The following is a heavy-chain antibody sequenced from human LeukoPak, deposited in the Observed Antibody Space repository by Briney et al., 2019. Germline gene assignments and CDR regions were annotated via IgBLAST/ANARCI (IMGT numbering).Heavy chain of an antibody. D-gene: IGHD3-22*01. J-gene: IGHJ4*02. CDR3: ARNQEIDYYDSSGFYWGVEY. CDR2: IKQDGSER. V-gene: IGHV3-7*01. CDR1: GFTFSGFS. Sequence: GGSLRLSCAASGFTFSGFSMSWVRQSPTKGLEWVANIKQDGSERYYVDSVKGRFTISRDNAKNSLSLQMDSLRVEDTAVYYCARNQEIDYYDSSGFYWGVEYWGQGTLVTVSS.